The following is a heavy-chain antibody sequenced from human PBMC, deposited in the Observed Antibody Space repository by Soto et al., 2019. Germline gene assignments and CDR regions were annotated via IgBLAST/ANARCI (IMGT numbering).Heavy chain of an antibody. J-gene: IGHJ4*02. D-gene: IGHD2-2*01. CDR2: IIPILGIA. CDR3: ARVSITGPIQVAFDS. V-gene: IGHV1-69*02. Sequence: QVQLVQSGAEVKKPGSSVKVSCKASGGTFSSYTISWVRQAPGQGLEWMGRIIPILGIANYAQKFQGRVTITADKSTSTAYMELSSLRSEDTAVYYCARVSITGPIQVAFDSWGQGTLVTVSS. CDR1: GGTFSSYT.